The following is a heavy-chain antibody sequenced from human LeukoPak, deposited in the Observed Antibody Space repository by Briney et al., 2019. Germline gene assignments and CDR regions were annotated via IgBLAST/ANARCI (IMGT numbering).Heavy chain of an antibody. CDR3: ARGNFGFDY. D-gene: IGHD3-10*01. CDR1: GDSVSRNSAA. CDR2: TYYRSKLYQ. J-gene: IGHJ4*02. V-gene: IGHV6-1*01. Sequence: SQTLSLTCALSGDSVSRNSAAWNWIRQSPSRGLEWLGKTYYRSKLYQDYAVSLKSRITIDPDTSMNQFSLQLNSVTPEDTAVYHCARGNFGFDYWGQGALVTVSS.